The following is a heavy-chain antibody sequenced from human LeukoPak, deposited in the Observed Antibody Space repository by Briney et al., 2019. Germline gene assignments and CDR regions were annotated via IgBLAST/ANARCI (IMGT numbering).Heavy chain of an antibody. CDR2: INGGNDNT. Sequence: KPGASVKVSCKASGYTFTSYAMHWMRQAPGQRPEWMGWINGGNDNTKYSQKLQGRVTMTTDTSTSTAYMELRSLRSDDTAVYYCARDRRYSYGLMGYWGQGTLVTVSS. J-gene: IGHJ4*02. D-gene: IGHD5-18*01. CDR1: GYTFTSYA. V-gene: IGHV1-3*01. CDR3: ARDRRYSYGLMGY.